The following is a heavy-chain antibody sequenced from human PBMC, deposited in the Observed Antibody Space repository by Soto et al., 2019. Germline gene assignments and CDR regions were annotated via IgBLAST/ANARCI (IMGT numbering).Heavy chain of an antibody. J-gene: IGHJ6*02. CDR2: ISAYNGNT. CDR1: GYTFTSYG. CDR3: ARVKPYDFWSGYYYYYGMDV. Sequence: VQLVQSGAEVKKPGASVKVSCKASGYTFTSYGISWVRQAPGQGLEWMGWISAYNGNTNYAQKLQGRVTMTTDTSTSTAYMELRSLRSDDTAVYYCARVKPYDFWSGYYYYYGMDVWGQGTTVTVSS. D-gene: IGHD3-3*01. V-gene: IGHV1-18*01.